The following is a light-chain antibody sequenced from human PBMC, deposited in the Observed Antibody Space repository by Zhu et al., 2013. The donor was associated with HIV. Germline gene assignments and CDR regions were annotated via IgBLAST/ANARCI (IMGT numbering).Light chain of an antibody. V-gene: IGKV3-11*01. J-gene: IGKJ4*01. CDR1: LSVSTNY. CDR3: QLRYNWPPALT. CDR2: DTS. Sequence: ERLLTQSPGTLSLSPGERATLSCRSSLSVSTNYLAWYQQKPGQAPRLLIYDTSNRATGIPARFSGSGSGTDFTLTISSLEPEDFAIYYCQLRYNWPPALTFGGGTTVDIK.